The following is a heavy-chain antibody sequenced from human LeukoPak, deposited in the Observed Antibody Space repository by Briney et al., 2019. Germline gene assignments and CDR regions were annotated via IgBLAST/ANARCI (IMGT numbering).Heavy chain of an antibody. V-gene: IGHV4-39*07. CDR3: ARTDYGSGRSIDY. CDR1: GGSISSSSYY. Sequence: PSETLSLTCTVSGGSISSSSYYWGWIRQPPGTGLEWIGSIYYSGSTYYNPSLKSRVTISVDTSKNQFSLKLSSVTAADTAVYYCARTDYGSGRSIDYWGQGTLVTVSS. CDR2: IYYSGST. D-gene: IGHD3-10*01. J-gene: IGHJ4*02.